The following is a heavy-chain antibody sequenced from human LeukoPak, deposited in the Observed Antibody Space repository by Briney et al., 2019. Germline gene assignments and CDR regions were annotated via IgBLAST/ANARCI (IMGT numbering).Heavy chain of an antibody. V-gene: IGHV3-7*02. J-gene: IGHJ4*02. Sequence: GGSQRLSCAASGFTFSTSWMIWVRQTPGKGLEWVANIKEDGSEKYYVDSVKGRFTISRDNAKNSLYLQMNSLRAEDTAVYYCASGYYSGWYIPYYWGQGTLVTVSS. CDR2: IKEDGSEK. CDR1: GFTFSTSW. D-gene: IGHD6-19*01. CDR3: ASGYYSGWYIPYY.